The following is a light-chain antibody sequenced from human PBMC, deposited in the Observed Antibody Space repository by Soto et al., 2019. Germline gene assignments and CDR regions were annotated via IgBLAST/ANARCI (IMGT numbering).Light chain of an antibody. Sequence: QSVLTQPASVSGSPGQSITISCTVGSYNFVSWYQQHPGKAPKVLIYEVSKRPSGVSDRFSGSKSGNTASLTISGLQAEDEAEYYCCSDAGRSTYVFGTGTKVTVL. CDR3: CSDAGRSTYV. CDR2: EVS. J-gene: IGLJ1*01. V-gene: IGLV2-23*02. CDR1: GSYNF.